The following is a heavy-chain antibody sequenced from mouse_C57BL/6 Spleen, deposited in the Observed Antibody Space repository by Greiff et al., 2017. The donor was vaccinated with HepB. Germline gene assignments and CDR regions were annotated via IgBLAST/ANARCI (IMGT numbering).Heavy chain of an antibody. CDR1: GFSFNTYA. V-gene: IGHV10-1*01. J-gene: IGHJ2*01. D-gene: IGHD3-2*02. Sequence: EVQVVESGGGLVQPKGSLKLSCAASGFSFNTYAMNWVRQAPGKGLEWVARIRSKSNNYATYYADSVKDRFTISRDDSESMLYLQMNNLKTEDTAMYYCVRHEAPYFDYWGQGTTLTVSS. CDR2: IRSKSNNYAT. CDR3: VRHEAPYFDY.